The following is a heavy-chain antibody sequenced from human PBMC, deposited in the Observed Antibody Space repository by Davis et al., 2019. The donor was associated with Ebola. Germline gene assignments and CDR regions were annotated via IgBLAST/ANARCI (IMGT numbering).Heavy chain of an antibody. D-gene: IGHD2-21*02. J-gene: IGHJ6*02. V-gene: IGHV1-46*03. CDR1: GYTFTSYY. CDR3: AREELVVVTATLGYYGMDV. Sequence: ASVKVSCKASGYTFTSYYMHWVRQAPGQGLEWMGIINPSGGSTSYAQKFQGRVTMTRDTSTSTVYMALSSLRSEDTAVYYCAREELVVVTATLGYYGMDVWGQGTTVTVSS. CDR2: INPSGGST.